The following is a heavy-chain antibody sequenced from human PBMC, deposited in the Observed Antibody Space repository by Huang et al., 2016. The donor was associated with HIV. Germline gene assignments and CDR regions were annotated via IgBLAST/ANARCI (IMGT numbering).Heavy chain of an antibody. D-gene: IGHD2-15*01. CDR2: ISYDGRRD. Sequence: QVQLVESGGGVVQPGTSLRLSCAAFGFIFSNFGMPWVRQAPGKGLEWVAVISYDGRRDRYSDSVKGRFTISRDNDKNTLSLEMNRLRHDDTAVYYCAKESRWFSDFDQWGQGTLVTVSS. V-gene: IGHV3-30*18. CDR3: AKESRWFSDFDQ. CDR1: GFIFSNFG. J-gene: IGHJ5*02.